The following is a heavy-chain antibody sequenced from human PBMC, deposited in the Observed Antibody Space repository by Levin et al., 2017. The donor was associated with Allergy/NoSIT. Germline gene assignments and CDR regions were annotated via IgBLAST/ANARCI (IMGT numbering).Heavy chain of an antibody. CDR2: ISSSSSYI. CDR1: GFTFSSYS. J-gene: IGHJ4*02. CDR3: ARDRFYGAGGIDY. D-gene: IGHD3-10*01. Sequence: GESLKISCAASGFTFSSYSMNWVRQAPGKGLEWVSSISSSSSYIYYADSVKGRFTISRDNAKNSLYLQMNSLRAEDTAVYYCARDRFYGAGGIDYWGQGTLVTVSS. V-gene: IGHV3-21*01.